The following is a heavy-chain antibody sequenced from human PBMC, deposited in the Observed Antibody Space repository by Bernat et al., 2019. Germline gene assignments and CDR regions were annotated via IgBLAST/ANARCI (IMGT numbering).Heavy chain of an antibody. Sequence: QVQLVESGGGVVQPGRSLRLSCAASGFTFSSYGMHWVRQAPGKALEWVAVIWYDGSNNYYADAVKGRFTISRDKSKNTLYLQMNSLRAEDTAVYYCARDFGLDYWGQGTLVTVSS. CDR1: GFTFSSYG. J-gene: IGHJ4*02. V-gene: IGHV3-33*01. D-gene: IGHD3-3*01. CDR2: IWYDGSNN. CDR3: ARDFGLDY.